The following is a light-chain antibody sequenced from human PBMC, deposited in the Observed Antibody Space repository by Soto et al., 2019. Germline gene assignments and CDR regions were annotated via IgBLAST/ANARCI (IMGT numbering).Light chain of an antibody. CDR2: AAS. CDR1: QGIGSY. V-gene: IGKV1-9*01. Sequence: DIQLTQSPSFLSTSVGDRVTITCRASQGIGSYLAWYQQKPGKAPNLLIYAASTLQGGVPSRFSGSGSGTEFTLTISSLQPEDFATYYCQQLSSYPRTFGQGTKVDIK. J-gene: IGKJ2*01. CDR3: QQLSSYPRT.